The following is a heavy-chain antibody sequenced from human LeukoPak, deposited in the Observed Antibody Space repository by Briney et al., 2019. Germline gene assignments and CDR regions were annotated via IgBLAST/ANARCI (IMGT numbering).Heavy chain of an antibody. Sequence: PGGSLRLSCTGSGFPFSSYGMHWVRQTPGRVLEWVAFIRYDGKTEYYADSVKGRFTIAREDPHSTAHLHMKDLIPDDAAVYFSVKDLNTVVMQYFDSWGQGTLVSVSS. D-gene: IGHD2-21*01. V-gene: IGHV3-30*02. J-gene: IGHJ4*02. CDR2: IRYDGKTE. CDR3: VKDLNTVVMQYFDS. CDR1: GFPFSSYG.